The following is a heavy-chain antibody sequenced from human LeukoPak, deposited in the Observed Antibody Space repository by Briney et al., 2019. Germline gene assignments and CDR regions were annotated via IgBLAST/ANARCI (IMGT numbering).Heavy chain of an antibody. CDR3: ARGIQTRDGYNS. Sequence: GGSLRLSCAASGFTFDDYTMHWVRQAPGKGLEWVSLISWDGGSTYYADSVKGRFTISRDNAKNSLYLQMNSLRAEDTAVYYCARGIQTRDGYNSWGQGTLVTVSS. D-gene: IGHD5-24*01. CDR1: GFTFDDYT. V-gene: IGHV3-43*01. CDR2: ISWDGGST. J-gene: IGHJ5*02.